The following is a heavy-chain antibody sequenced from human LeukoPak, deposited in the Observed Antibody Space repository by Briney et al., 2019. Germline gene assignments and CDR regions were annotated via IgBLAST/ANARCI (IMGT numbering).Heavy chain of an antibody. V-gene: IGHV1-18*01. Sequence: ASVKISCKASGYTFTSYGIRWGRQAPGQGLEWRGWISAYNGNTNYAQKLQGRVTMTTDTSTSTAYMELRSLRSDGTAVYYCARWGDLYYYDSSDAFDIWGQGTMVTVSS. J-gene: IGHJ3*02. CDR2: ISAYNGNT. CDR1: GYTFTSYG. D-gene: IGHD3-22*01. CDR3: ARWGDLYYYDSSDAFDI.